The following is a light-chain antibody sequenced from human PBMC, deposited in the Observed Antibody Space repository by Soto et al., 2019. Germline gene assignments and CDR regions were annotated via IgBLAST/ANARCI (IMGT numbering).Light chain of an antibody. Sequence: QLVLTQPPSASASLGASVTLTCTLSSGYSNYKVDWYQQRPAKGPRFVMRVGTGGIVGSKGDGIPDRFSVLGSGLNRYLTIKNIQEEDESDYHCGADHGSGSNFVYVFGTGTKLTVL. CDR3: GADHGSGSNFVYV. CDR2: VGTGGIVG. V-gene: IGLV9-49*01. J-gene: IGLJ1*01. CDR1: SGYSNYK.